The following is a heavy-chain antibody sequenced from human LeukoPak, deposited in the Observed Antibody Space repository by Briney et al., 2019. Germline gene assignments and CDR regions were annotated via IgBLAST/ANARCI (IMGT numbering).Heavy chain of an antibody. CDR2: ISGSGGST. V-gene: IGHV3-23*01. CDR1: GFTFGSYA. CDR3: AKQSRSSGWYPIDY. D-gene: IGHD6-19*01. Sequence: GGSLRLSCAASGFTFGSYAVSWVRQAPGKGLEWVSAISGSGGSTYYADSVKGRFTISRDNSKNTLYLQMNSLRAEDTAVYYCAKQSRSSGWYPIDYWGQGTLVTVSS. J-gene: IGHJ4*02.